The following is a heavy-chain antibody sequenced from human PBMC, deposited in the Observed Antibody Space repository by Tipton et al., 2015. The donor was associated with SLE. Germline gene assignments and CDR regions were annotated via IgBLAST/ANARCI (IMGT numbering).Heavy chain of an antibody. D-gene: IGHD4-23*01. CDR1: GGSISSHY. Sequence: TLSLTCTVSGGSISSHYWSWIRQPPGKGLEWIAYIYHSGTTKYNPSLRSRVTISIDTSKNQFSLELTSVTAADTAMYFCARAFSELYRGNYYYYYAMDVWGQGTTVTVSS. CDR3: ARAFSELYRGNYYYYYAMDV. CDR2: IYHSGTT. V-gene: IGHV4-59*11. J-gene: IGHJ6*02.